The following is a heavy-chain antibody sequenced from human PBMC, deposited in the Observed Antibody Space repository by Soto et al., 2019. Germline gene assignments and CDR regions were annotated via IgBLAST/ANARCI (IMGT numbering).Heavy chain of an antibody. J-gene: IGHJ6*02. CDR3: ARVLRYFDTPYGMDF. CDR1: GFTFSNHS. CDR2: IGGSGRNT. Sequence: EVQLLESGEGLVQPGGSLKLSCAASGFTFSNHSMSWVRQAPGKGLEWVSGIGGSGRNTYYADSVKGRFTISRDNSQNTLFLQMNSLRAEDTAEYYCARVLRYFDTPYGMDFWGQGTTVTVSS. V-gene: IGHV3-23*01. D-gene: IGHD3-9*01.